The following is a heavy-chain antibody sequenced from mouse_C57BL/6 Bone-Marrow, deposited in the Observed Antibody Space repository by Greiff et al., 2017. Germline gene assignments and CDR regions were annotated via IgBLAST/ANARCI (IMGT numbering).Heavy chain of an antibody. Sequence: QVQLQQSGAELARPGASVKLSCKASGYTFTSYGISWVKQRTGQGLEWIGEIYPGSGNTYYNEKFKGKATLTADKSSSTAYMELRILTSEDSAVYFCAITAVVPSCYWGQGTSVTVSS. CDR2: IYPGSGNT. CDR3: AITAVVPSCY. J-gene: IGHJ4*01. CDR1: GYTFTSYG. D-gene: IGHD1-1*01. V-gene: IGHV1-81*01.